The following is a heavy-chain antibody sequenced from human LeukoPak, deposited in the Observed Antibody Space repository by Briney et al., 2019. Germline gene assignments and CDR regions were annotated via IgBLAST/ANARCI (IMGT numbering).Heavy chain of an antibody. CDR3: ARYYCSGGSCLGTNWFDP. Sequence: SVKVSCKASGGTFSSYAISWVRQAPGQGLEWMGRIIPIFGTANYAQKFQGRVTITTDESTSTAYMELSSLRSEDTAVYYCARYYCSGGSCLGTNWFDPWGQGTLVTVSS. V-gene: IGHV1-69*05. J-gene: IGHJ5*02. CDR2: IIPIFGTA. CDR1: GGTFSSYA. D-gene: IGHD2-15*01.